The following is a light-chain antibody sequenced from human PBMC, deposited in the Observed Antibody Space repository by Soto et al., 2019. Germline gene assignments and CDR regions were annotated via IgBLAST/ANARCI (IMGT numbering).Light chain of an antibody. V-gene: IGKV1-39*01. CDR3: QQRYMDPIT. Sequence: DIQMTQSPSSLSASVGNRVTITCRASQSISTYLNWYQNKATEAPNLLIYDASLLQSVVPLRFSGSGGGIDFNLSISSVQTEDFATYFCQQRYMDPITFGQGTRPEIK. CDR2: DAS. J-gene: IGKJ5*01. CDR1: QSISTY.